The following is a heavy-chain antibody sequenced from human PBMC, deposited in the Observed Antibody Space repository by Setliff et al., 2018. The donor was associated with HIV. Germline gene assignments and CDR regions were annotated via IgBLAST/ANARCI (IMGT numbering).Heavy chain of an antibody. D-gene: IGHD2-21*01. V-gene: IGHV3-23*03. CDR3: AKEPSSCSAPRPSLCGYFDS. J-gene: IGHJ4*01. CDR2: IHSGSSSA. Sequence: GGSLRLSCVTSGITFINAAMAWVRQAPGKGPEWISFIHSGSSSAVFADSVKGRFTISRDNSRNTLFLQMNSLRAEDTAVYYCAKEPSSCSAPRPSLCGYFDSWGQGTQVTVSS. CDR1: GITFINAA.